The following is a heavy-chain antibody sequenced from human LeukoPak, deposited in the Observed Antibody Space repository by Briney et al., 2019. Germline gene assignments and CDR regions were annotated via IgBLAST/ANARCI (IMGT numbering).Heavy chain of an antibody. V-gene: IGHV3-53*01. CDR2: IYSGGST. J-gene: IGHJ4*02. CDR3: AKGVSDWGSYHLDY. CDR1: GFTVSSNY. D-gene: IGHD3-16*01. Sequence: GGSLRLSCAASGFTVSSNYMSWVRQAPGMGLEWVSVIYSGGSTYYADSVKGRFTISRDNSKNTLYLQMNSLRAEDTAVYYCAKGVSDWGSYHLDYWGQGTLVTVSS.